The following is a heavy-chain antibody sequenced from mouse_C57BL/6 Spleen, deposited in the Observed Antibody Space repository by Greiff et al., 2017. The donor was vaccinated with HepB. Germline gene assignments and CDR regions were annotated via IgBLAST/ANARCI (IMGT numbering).Heavy chain of an antibody. V-gene: IGHV14-1*01. CDR2: IDPEDGDT. CDR3: TKRGVYDGYYGGYFDV. Sequence: VHVKQSGAELVRPGASVKLSCTASGFNIKDYYMHWVKQRPEQGLEWIGRIDPEDGDTEYAPKFQGKATMTADTSSNTAYLQLSSLTSEDTAVYYCTKRGVYDGYYGGYFDVWGTGTTVTVSS. CDR1: GFNIKDYY. D-gene: IGHD2-3*01. J-gene: IGHJ1*03.